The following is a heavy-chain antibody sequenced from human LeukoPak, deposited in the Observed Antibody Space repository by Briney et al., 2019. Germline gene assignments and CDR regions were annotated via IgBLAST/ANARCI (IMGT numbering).Heavy chain of an antibody. J-gene: IGHJ4*02. D-gene: IGHD5-12*01. CDR2: IHYSGST. V-gene: IGHV4-59*01. Sequence: PSETLSLTCTISDGSISSYYWNWIRQSPGKGLEWIGHIHYSGSTHYNPSLQSRVSIPIDTSKKHFSLNLRSVTAVDTAVYYCARWGHFDTSGYFVVDYWGQGTLVTVSS. CDR1: DGSISSYY. CDR3: ARWGHFDTSGYFVVDY.